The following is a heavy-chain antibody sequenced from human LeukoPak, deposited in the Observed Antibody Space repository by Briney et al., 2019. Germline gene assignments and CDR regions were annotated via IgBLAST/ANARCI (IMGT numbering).Heavy chain of an antibody. D-gene: IGHD6-25*01. Sequence: PGGSLRLSRVASGFTFSDFWMHWVRQAPGKGPEWLSRTSKDGSDTFYADAAKGRFTASRDNAKNTVYLQVTNVRPEDTALYHCARGGYSGSYYRFSWGQGTLVTVAS. J-gene: IGHJ4*02. CDR1: GFTFSDFW. CDR2: TSKDGSDT. CDR3: ARGGYSGSYYRFS. V-gene: IGHV3-74*01.